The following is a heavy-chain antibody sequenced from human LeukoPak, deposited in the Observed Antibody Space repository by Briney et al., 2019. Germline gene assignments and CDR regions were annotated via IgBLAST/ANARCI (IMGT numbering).Heavy chain of an antibody. V-gene: IGHV3-30-3*01. J-gene: IGHJ4*01. CDR3: ARXLPXYXFDY. Sequence: GGSLRLSCAASGFTFSSYAMHWVRQAPGKGLEWVAVISYDGSNKYYADSVKGRFTISRDNSKNTLYLQMNSLRAEDTAVYYCARXLPXYXFDYWGXGTLVTVS. CDR2: ISYDGSNK. CDR1: GFTFSSYA. D-gene: IGHD1-26*01.